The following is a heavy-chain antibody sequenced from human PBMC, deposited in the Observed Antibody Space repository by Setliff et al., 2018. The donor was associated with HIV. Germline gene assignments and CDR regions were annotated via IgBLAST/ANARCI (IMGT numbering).Heavy chain of an antibody. CDR3: ARHNTGYSYGYDYYYYYMDV. CDR1: GGSFNDHY. D-gene: IGHD5-18*01. Sequence: SETLSLTCGVYGGSFNDHYWSWIRHPPGKGLELIGEINHSGSTNYNPSLKSRITISVDTSKNQFSLKLSSVTAADTAVYYCARHNTGYSYGYDYYYYYMDVWGKGTTVTVSS. J-gene: IGHJ6*03. V-gene: IGHV4-34*01. CDR2: INHSGST.